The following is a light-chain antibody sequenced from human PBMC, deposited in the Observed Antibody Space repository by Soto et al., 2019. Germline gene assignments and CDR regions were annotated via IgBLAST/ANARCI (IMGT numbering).Light chain of an antibody. Sequence: EIVMTQSPASLSVPPGERATLSCRASQSVSYYLAWYQQKPGQAPRLLIYDASSRATGIPDRFSGSGSGTDFTLTISRLEPEDFAVYHCQQYGYSQTFGQGTKVDIK. J-gene: IGKJ1*01. CDR2: DAS. CDR1: QSVSYY. CDR3: QQYGYSQT. V-gene: IGKV3-20*01.